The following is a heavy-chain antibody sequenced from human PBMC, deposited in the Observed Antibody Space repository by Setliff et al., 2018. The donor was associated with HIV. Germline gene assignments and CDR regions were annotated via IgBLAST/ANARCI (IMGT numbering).Heavy chain of an antibody. CDR3: ARGSYYDYVWGNYRYTGFDY. Sequence: SETLSLTCTVSGGSTDSGSYYWAWIRQPPGKGLEWIGSMYYTGSTYYNPSLMSRVTISVDTSKNQFSLKLNSVTAADTAVYYCARGSYYDYVWGNYRYTGFDYWGQGTLVTVSS. CDR1: GGSTDSGSYY. CDR2: MYYTGST. V-gene: IGHV4-39*07. D-gene: IGHD3-16*02. J-gene: IGHJ4*02.